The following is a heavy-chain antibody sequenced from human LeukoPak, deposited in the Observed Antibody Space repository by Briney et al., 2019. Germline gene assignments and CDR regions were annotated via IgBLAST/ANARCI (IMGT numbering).Heavy chain of an antibody. CDR3: ASLKGYCSSTSCYTYNWFDP. V-gene: IGHV3-48*01. J-gene: IGHJ5*02. D-gene: IGHD2-2*02. Sequence: GGSLRLSCAASGFTFSSYSMNWVRQAPGKGLEWVSYISSSSTIYYADSVKGRFTISRDNAKNSLYLQMNSLRAEDTAVYYCASLKGYCSSTSCYTYNWFDPWGQGTLVTVSS. CDR1: GFTFSSYS. CDR2: ISSSSTI.